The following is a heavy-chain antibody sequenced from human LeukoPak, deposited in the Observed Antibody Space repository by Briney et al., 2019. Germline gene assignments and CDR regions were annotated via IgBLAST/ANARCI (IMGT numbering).Heavy chain of an antibody. V-gene: IGHV3-7*01. J-gene: IGHJ5*02. Sequence: GGSLRLSCVGSGFTFTTYWMSWVRQAPGKGLEWVANIKQDGSEKYYVDSVKGRFTISRDNAKNSLYLQMNSLRDEDTAVYYCARNEAWGQGTLVTVSS. CDR3: ARNEA. CDR1: GFTFTTYW. CDR2: IKQDGSEK.